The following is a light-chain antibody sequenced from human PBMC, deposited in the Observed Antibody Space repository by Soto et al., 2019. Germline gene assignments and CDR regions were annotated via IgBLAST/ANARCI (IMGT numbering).Light chain of an antibody. J-gene: IGLJ3*02. V-gene: IGLV8-61*01. Sequence: QAVVTQEPSFSVSPGGTVTLTCGLSSGSVSASYGPSWYQQTPGQAPRRLIYSAYTRSSGVPDRFSGSILGNKAALTITGAQADDESDYYCVLNLGSGIWVFGGGTKLTVL. CDR3: VLNLGSGIWV. CDR1: SGSVSASYG. CDR2: SAY.